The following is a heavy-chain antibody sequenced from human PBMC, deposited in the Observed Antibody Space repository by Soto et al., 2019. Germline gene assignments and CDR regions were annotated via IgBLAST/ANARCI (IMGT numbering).Heavy chain of an antibody. D-gene: IGHD1-26*01. CDR1: GFTFSSYG. CDR3: ARDARELLLHWFDP. J-gene: IGHJ5*02. V-gene: IGHV3-33*01. CDR2: IWYDGSNK. Sequence: LRLSCAESGFTFSSYGMHWVRQAPGKGLEWVAVIWYDGSNKYYADSVKGRFTISRDNSKNTLYLQMNSLRAEDTAVYYCARDARELLLHWFDPWGQGTLVTSPQ.